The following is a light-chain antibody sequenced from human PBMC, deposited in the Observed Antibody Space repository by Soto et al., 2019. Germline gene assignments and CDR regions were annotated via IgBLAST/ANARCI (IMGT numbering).Light chain of an antibody. Sequence: EVVLTQSPGTLSLSSGERATLSCRASQSLTSNSLAWYQQRPGQAPRLLIYGASSRATGIPDRFSGSGSGTDFTLTISRLEPEDFAVYYCQQYGSSRTFGQGTKVAIK. CDR3: QQYGSSRT. J-gene: IGKJ1*01. CDR2: GAS. V-gene: IGKV3-20*01. CDR1: QSLTSNS.